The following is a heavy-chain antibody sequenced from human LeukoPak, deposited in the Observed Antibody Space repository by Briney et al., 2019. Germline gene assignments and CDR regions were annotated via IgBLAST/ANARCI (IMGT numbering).Heavy chain of an antibody. CDR3: ARENMVRGVIIVGGNWFDP. CDR2: ISYDGSNK. Sequence: PGRSLRLSCVASGFTFSSYGMHWVRQAPGKGLEWVAVISYDGSNKYYADSVKGRFTISRDNSKNTLYLQMNNLRAEDTAVYYCARENMVRGVIIVGGNWFDPWGQGTLVTVSS. V-gene: IGHV3-30*03. J-gene: IGHJ5*02. D-gene: IGHD3-10*01. CDR1: GFTFSSYG.